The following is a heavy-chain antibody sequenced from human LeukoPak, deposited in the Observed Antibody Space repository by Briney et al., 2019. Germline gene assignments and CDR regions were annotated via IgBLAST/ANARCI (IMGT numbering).Heavy chain of an antibody. J-gene: IGHJ4*02. Sequence: PGGSLRLSCAASGFTFGTFWMHWLRQAPGKGLVWVSRINPEETTTNYADAVKGRFTISRDNAKNTLYLQMNSLRAEDTAVYYCARGGLEPVDYWGQGTLVTVSS. D-gene: IGHD1-14*01. CDR1: GFTFGTFW. CDR3: ARGGLEPVDY. V-gene: IGHV3-74*01. CDR2: INPEETTT.